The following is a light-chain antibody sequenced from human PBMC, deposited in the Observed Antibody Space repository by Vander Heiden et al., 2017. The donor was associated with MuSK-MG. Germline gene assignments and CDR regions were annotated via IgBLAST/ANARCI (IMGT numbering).Light chain of an antibody. J-gene: IGLJ2*01. Sequence: SYDLTQPPSVSVSPGQTARITCSGDALPNQYAYWYQQKPGRAPLLIIYKDKQRHSGIPERFSGSSSGTTVTLTISGVQAEDEADYYCQSVDTSGPYHVVFGGGTKLTVL. CDR2: KDK. CDR1: ALPNQY. CDR3: QSVDTSGPYHVV. V-gene: IGLV3-25*03.